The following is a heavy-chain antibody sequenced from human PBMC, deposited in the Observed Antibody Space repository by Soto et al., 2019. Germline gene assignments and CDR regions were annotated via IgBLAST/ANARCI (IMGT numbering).Heavy chain of an antibody. CDR2: ITYDGSDK. CDR3: ATDPNPNSGSLNWFDP. V-gene: IGHV3-30*03. Sequence: QVHLVESGGGVVQPGRSLRLSCAASGFTFSTYGMHWVRQAPGKGLEWVAVITYDGSDKNYGDSVKGRFTISRDNSRNTLYLQMNSLRAEDTAVYYCATDPNPNSGSLNWFDPWGQGTLVTVSS. D-gene: IGHD1-26*01. J-gene: IGHJ5*02. CDR1: GFTFSTYG.